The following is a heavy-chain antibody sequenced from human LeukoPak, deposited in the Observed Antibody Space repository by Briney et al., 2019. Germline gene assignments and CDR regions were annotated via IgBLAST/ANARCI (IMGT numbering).Heavy chain of an antibody. D-gene: IGHD6-13*01. CDR2: INTNTGNP. V-gene: IGHV7-4-1*02. CDR1: GYTFTSYA. J-gene: IGHJ3*02. Sequence: ASVKVSCKASGYTFTSYAMNWVRQAPGQGLEWMGWINTNTGNPTYAQGFTGRFVFSLDTSVSTAYLQISSLKAEDTAVYYCARDLGPYSSSWYGAFDIWGQGTMVTVSS. CDR3: ARDLGPYSSSWYGAFDI.